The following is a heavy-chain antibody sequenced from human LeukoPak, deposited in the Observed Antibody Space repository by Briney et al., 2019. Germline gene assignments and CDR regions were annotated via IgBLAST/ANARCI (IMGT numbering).Heavy chain of an antibody. D-gene: IGHD2-21*01. CDR3: ARASIVGSWTPYYYYGMDV. CDR2: MNPNSGNT. J-gene: IGHJ6*02. V-gene: IGHV1-8*01. CDR1: GYTFTSYD. Sequence: ASVKVSCKASGYTFTSYDINWVRQATGQGLEWMGWMNPNSGNTGYAQKFQGRVTMTRNTSISTAYMELSSLRFEDTAVYYCARASIVGSWTPYYYYGMDVWGQGTTVTVSS.